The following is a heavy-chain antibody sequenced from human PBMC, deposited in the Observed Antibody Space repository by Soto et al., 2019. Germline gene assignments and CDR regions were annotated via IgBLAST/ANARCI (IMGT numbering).Heavy chain of an antibody. CDR3: AKDGNWLDVYFDV. Sequence: GGSLRLSCVASGIEFSNYAMSWVRQAPGKGLEWVSISSASGRSRYHADSVKGRFTTSRDNSKNTLYLHMTNLRAEDTAVYYCAKDGNWLDVYFDVWGQGTPVTVSS. V-gene: IGHV3-23*01. D-gene: IGHD6-19*01. CDR2: SSASGRSR. CDR1: GIEFSNYA. J-gene: IGHJ4*02.